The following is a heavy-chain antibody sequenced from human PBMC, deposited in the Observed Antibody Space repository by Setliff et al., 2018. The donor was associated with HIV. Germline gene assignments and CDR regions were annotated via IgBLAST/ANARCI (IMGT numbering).Heavy chain of an antibody. J-gene: IGHJ4*02. D-gene: IGHD2-2*01. CDR1: GFTFSNYA. CDR2: ISGSAGTT. CDR3: ARGEPSILIEPAAFFDY. V-gene: IGHV3-23*01. Sequence: GGSLRLSCAASGFTFSNYAMSWVRQAPGKGLEWVSGISGSAGTTYYADSVKGRFTISRDNAKNSLHLQMNSLRAEDTAVYYCARGEPSILIEPAAFFDYWGQGTLVTVSS.